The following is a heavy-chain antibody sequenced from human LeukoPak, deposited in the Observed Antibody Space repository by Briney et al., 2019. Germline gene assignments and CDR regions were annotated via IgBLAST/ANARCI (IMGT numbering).Heavy chain of an antibody. Sequence: SVKVSCKASGGTFSSYAISWVRQAPGQGLEWMGGIIPIFGTANYAQKFQGRVTITADESTSTAYMELSSLRSEDTAVYYCARTTEAHSWQTRYYSYYMDVWGKGTTVTVSS. V-gene: IGHV1-69*13. CDR2: IIPIFGTA. CDR1: GGTFSSYA. D-gene: IGHD6-13*01. CDR3: ARTTEAHSWQTRYYSYYMDV. J-gene: IGHJ6*03.